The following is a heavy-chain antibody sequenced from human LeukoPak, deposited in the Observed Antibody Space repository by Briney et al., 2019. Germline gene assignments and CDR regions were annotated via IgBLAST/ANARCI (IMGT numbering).Heavy chain of an antibody. D-gene: IGHD7-27*01. Sequence: SETLSLTCTVSGGSNSSSSYYWGWIRQPPGKGLEWIGSIYYSGSTYNNPSLKSRVTISVDTSKNQFSLKLSSVTAADTAVYYCAREASGDGWFDPWGQGTLATVSS. CDR1: GGSNSSSSYY. V-gene: IGHV4-39*07. CDR3: AREASGDGWFDP. J-gene: IGHJ5*02. CDR2: IYYSGST.